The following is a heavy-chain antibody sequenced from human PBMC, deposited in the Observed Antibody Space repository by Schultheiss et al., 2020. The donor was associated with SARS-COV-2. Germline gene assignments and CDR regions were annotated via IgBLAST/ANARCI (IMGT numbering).Heavy chain of an antibody. D-gene: IGHD3-10*01. Sequence: SQTLSLTCTVSSYSISRGYYWGWIRQPPGKGLEWIGDIYHNGATYNNPSLKSRVTISVDRSKNQFSLKLSSVTAADTAVYYCALAPGHYGSGSYGYWGQGTLVTVSS. J-gene: IGHJ4*02. V-gene: IGHV4-38-2*02. CDR1: SYSISRGYY. CDR3: ALAPGHYGSGSYGY. CDR2: IYHNGAT.